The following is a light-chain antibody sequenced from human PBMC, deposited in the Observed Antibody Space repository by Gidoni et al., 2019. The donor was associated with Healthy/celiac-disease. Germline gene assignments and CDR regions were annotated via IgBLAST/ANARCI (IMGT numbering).Light chain of an antibody. CDR2: GAS. CDR1: QSVSSY. V-gene: IGKV3D-15*01. Sequence: EIVLTQSPATLSVSPGERATLSCRASQSVSSYLAWYQQKPGQAPRLLIYGASTRATGIPARFSGSGSGTEFTLTISSLESEDFAVYYCQQYNNWPRTFGQETKVEIK. CDR3: QQYNNWPRT. J-gene: IGKJ1*01.